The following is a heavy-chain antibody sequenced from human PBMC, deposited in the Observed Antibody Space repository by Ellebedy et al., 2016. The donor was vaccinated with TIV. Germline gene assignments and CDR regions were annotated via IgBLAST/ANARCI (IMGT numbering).Heavy chain of an antibody. V-gene: IGHV1-24*01. CDR3: ATAYGDYVHDAFDI. CDR1: GDTLTELS. Sequence: AASVKVSCKVSGDTLTELSMHWVRQAPGQGLEWMGGFDSEDGETIYAQKFQGRVTMTEDTSTDTAYMELSSLRSEDTAVYYCATAYGDYVHDAFDIWGQGTMVTVSS. D-gene: IGHD4-17*01. J-gene: IGHJ3*02. CDR2: FDSEDGET.